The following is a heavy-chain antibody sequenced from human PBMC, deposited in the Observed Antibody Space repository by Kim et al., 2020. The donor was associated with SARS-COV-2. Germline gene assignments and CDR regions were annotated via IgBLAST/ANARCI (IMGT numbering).Heavy chain of an antibody. CDR3: ARDSGNWFDP. Sequence: NTHYAQNHQGRVTMTTDTSTSTAYMELRSLRSDDTAVYYCARDSGNWFDPWGQGTLVTVSS. V-gene: IGHV1-18*01. J-gene: IGHJ5*02. D-gene: IGHD3-10*01. CDR2: NT.